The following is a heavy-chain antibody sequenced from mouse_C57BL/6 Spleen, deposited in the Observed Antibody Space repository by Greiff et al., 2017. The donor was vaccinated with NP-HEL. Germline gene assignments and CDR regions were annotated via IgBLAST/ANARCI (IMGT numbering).Heavy chain of an antibody. CDR1: GFTFSSYA. J-gene: IGHJ4*01. D-gene: IGHD2-1*01. V-gene: IGHV5-9-1*02. CDR3: TRDNRFYYGNYYYAMDY. Sequence: EVKLMESGEGLVKPGGSLKLSCAASGFTFSSYAMSWVRQTPEKRLEWVAYISSGGDYIYYADTVKGRFTISRDNARNTLYLQMSSLKSEDTAMYYCTRDNRFYYGNYYYAMDYWGQGTSVTVSS. CDR2: ISSGGDYI.